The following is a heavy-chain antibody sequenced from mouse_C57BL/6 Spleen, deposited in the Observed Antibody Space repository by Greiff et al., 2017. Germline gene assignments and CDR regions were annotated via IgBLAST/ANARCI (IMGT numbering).Heavy chain of an antibody. CDR1: GYSFTGYY. V-gene: IGHV1-42*01. J-gene: IGHJ3*01. CDR3: ARAGPWFAY. Sequence: VQLQQSGPELVKPGASVKISCKASGYSFTGYYMNWVKQSPEKSLEWLGEINPSTGGTTFNQKFKAKATLTVDKSSSTAYMQLNSLTSEDSAVYDCARAGPWFAYWGQGTLVTGSA. D-gene: IGHD3-3*01. CDR2: INPSTGGT.